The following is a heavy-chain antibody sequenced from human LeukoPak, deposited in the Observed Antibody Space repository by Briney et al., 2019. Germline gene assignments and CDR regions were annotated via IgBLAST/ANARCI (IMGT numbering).Heavy chain of an antibody. J-gene: IGHJ3*02. V-gene: IGHV3-48*03. CDR1: GFTFSSYE. Sequence: PGGSLRLSCAASGFTFSSYEMNWVRQAPGEGLEWVSYISSSGTTIYYADSVQGRFTISRDNAKNSLYLQMNSLRAEDTAVYYCARGGYSSGWYYHAFDIWGQGTMVTVSS. D-gene: IGHD6-19*01. CDR2: ISSSGTTI. CDR3: ARGGYSSGWYYHAFDI.